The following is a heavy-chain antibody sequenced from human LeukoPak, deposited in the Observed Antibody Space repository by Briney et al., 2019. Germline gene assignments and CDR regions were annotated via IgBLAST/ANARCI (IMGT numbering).Heavy chain of an antibody. Sequence: PGGSLRLSCAASGFTFNNYAMNWVRQAPGKGLECVSAIDGSGGTTYYADSVKGRFTISRDNSKNTLYLHMGSLRADDSAVYYCAKVGSPYSSDYPYYFDNWGQGTLVTVSS. V-gene: IGHV3-23*01. CDR3: AKVGSPYSSDYPYYFDN. CDR2: IDGSGGTT. J-gene: IGHJ4*02. CDR1: GFTFNNYA. D-gene: IGHD3-22*01.